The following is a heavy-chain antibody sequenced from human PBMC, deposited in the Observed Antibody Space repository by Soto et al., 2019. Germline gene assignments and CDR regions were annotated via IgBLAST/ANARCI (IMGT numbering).Heavy chain of an antibody. Sequence: QVQLVQSGAEVKKPGSSVKVSCKASGGTFSSYAISWVRQAPGQGLEWMGGIIPIFGTANYEHKFQGSVTINADESTRTAYMELRSLRSQDTAVYYCARGGGEMAKRFDYWGQGPLVTVSS. CDR3: ARGGGEMAKRFDY. CDR2: IIPIFGTA. V-gene: IGHV1-69*01. CDR1: GGTFSSYA. D-gene: IGHD3-10*01. J-gene: IGHJ4*02.